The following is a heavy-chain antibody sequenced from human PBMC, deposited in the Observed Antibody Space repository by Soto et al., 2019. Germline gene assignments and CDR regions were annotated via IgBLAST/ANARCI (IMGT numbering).Heavy chain of an antibody. CDR2: IDPSDSYT. J-gene: IGHJ4*02. CDR3: ATDIVVVPAAIEDF. D-gene: IGHD2-2*01. Sequence: GESLKISCKGSGYSFTSYWISWVFQIPGKGLEWMGRIDPSDSYTNYSPSFQGHVTISADKSISTAYLQWSSLKASDTAMYYCATDIVVVPAAIEDFCGQGTLVIVSS. V-gene: IGHV5-10-1*01. CDR1: GYSFTSYW.